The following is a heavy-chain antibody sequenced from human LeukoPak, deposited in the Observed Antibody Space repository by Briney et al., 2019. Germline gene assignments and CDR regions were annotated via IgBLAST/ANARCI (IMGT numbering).Heavy chain of an antibody. D-gene: IGHD3-10*01. V-gene: IGHV4-34*01. Sequence: SETLSLTCAVYGGSFSGYYWSWIRQPPGKGLEWIGEINYSGSTNYNLSLKSRVTISVDTSKNQFSLKLSSVTAADTAVYYCARHGNYYGSGSYYWGQGTLVTVSS. CDR1: GGSFSGYY. CDR2: INYSGST. J-gene: IGHJ4*02. CDR3: ARHGNYYGSGSYY.